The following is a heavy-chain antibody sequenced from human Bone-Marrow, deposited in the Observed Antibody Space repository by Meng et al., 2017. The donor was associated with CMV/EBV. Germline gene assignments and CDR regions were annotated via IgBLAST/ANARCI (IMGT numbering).Heavy chain of an antibody. CDR3: ARDVGYCSGGSCYAYLR. D-gene: IGHD2-15*01. Sequence: GESLKISCAASGFTFSSYWMHWVRQAPGKGLVWVSRINSDGSSTSYADSVKGRFTISRDNAKNTLYLQMNSLRAEDTAVYYCARDVGYCSGGSCYAYLRWRQGTLVTVSS. V-gene: IGHV3-74*01. CDR2: INSDGSST. J-gene: IGHJ1*01. CDR1: GFTFSSYW.